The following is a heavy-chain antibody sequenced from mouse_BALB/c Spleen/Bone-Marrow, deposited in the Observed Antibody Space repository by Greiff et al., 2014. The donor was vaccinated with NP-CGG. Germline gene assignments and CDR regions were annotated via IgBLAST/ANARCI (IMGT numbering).Heavy chain of an antibody. CDR3: ARDRTTATLYWYFDV. CDR2: IRNKANGYTT. D-gene: IGHD1-2*01. V-gene: IGHV7-3*02. Sequence: EVKLVESGGGLVQPGGSLRLSCAASGFTFTDYYMSWVRQPPGKALEWLGFIRNKANGYTTEYSASVKGRFTISRDNSQSILYPQMNTLRAEDSATYYCARDRTTATLYWYFDVWGAGTTVTVSS. J-gene: IGHJ1*01. CDR1: GFTFTDYY.